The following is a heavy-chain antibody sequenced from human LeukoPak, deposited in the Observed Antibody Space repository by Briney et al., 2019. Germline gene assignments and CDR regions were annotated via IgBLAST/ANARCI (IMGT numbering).Heavy chain of an antibody. V-gene: IGHV1-69*13. CDR2: IIPIFGTA. CDR3: ARDPGGYCSSTSCPLYY. CDR1: GGTFSSYA. J-gene: IGHJ4*02. Sequence: SVKVSCKASGGTFSSYAISWVRHAPGQGLEWMGGIIPIFGTANYAQKFQGRVTITADESTSTAYMELSSLRSEDTAVYYCARDPGGYCSSTSCPLYYWGQGTLVTVSS. D-gene: IGHD2-2*01.